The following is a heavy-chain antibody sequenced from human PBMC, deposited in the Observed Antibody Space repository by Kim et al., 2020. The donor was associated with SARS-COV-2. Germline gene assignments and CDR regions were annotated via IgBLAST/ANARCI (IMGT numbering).Heavy chain of an antibody. CDR3: ARDQSGNLDY. CDR2: ICHDGSSI. Sequence: GGSLRLSCAASGFTFRNYEMNWVRQAPGKGLEWISYICHDGSSIYYADSVKGRFTISRDNARDSLYLQMNSLRAEDTAVYYCARDQSGNLDYWGQGTLVTVSS. D-gene: IGHD6-25*01. CDR1: GFTFRNYE. J-gene: IGHJ4*02. V-gene: IGHV3-48*03.